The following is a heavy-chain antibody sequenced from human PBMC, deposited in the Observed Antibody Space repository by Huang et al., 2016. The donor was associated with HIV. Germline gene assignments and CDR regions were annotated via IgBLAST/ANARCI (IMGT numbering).Heavy chain of an antibody. V-gene: IGHV5-51*01. CDR3: ARLIGSPSFYYGLDV. Sequence: EVQLVQSGAEVKKPGESLTISCRGSGYRFRSNWIGWVRQMPGKGLEWRGIIYPGDSDTRYSPSCQGQVTISADKSINTAYLQWSSLKASDTAMYYCARLIGSPSFYYGLDVWGQGTTVTVSS. CDR1: GYRFRSNW. J-gene: IGHJ6*02. CDR2: IYPGDSDT. D-gene: IGHD3-10*01.